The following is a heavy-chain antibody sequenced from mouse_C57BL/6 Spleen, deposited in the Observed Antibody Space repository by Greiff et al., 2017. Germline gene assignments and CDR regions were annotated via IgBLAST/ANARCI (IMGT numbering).Heavy chain of an antibody. J-gene: IGHJ2*01. Sequence: EVKLEESGGGLVKPGGSLKLSCAASGFTFSSYAMSWVRQTPEKRLEWVATISDGGSYTYYPDNVKGRFTISSDNAKNNLYLQMSHLKSEDTAMYYCAREDYYGRAKGLDYWGQGTTLTVSS. V-gene: IGHV5-4*01. D-gene: IGHD1-1*01. CDR1: GFTFSSYA. CDR3: AREDYYGRAKGLDY. CDR2: ISDGGSYT.